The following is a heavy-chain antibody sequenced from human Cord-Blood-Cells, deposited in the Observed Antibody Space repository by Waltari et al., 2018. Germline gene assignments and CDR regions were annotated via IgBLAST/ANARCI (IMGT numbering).Heavy chain of an antibody. CDR3: ARDGYCSSTSCRYYFDY. CDR2: INPNSGGT. J-gene: IGHJ4*02. Sequence: QVQLVQSGAEVKKPGASVKVSCKASGYTFTGYYMHWVRQAPGQGLEWMGWINPNSGGTNYAQKFQGRVTMTRDTSISTAYMELSRLRSDDTAVYYCARDGYCSSTSCRYYFDYWGQGTLVTVSS. D-gene: IGHD2-2*01. CDR1: GYTFTGYY. V-gene: IGHV1-2*02.